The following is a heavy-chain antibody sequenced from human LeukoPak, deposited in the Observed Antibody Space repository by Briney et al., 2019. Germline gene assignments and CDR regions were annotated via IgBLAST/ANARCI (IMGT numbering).Heavy chain of an antibody. CDR1: GFTFSTYW. Sequence: PGGSLRLSCAASGFTFSTYWMHWVRQAPGKGLVWVSRINSDGSSTNYADSVKGRFTISRDNAENTLYLQMNSLRAEDTAVYYCGTQPGSDYWGQGTLVTVSS. J-gene: IGHJ4*02. V-gene: IGHV3-74*01. D-gene: IGHD3-10*01. CDR2: INSDGSST. CDR3: GTQPGSDY.